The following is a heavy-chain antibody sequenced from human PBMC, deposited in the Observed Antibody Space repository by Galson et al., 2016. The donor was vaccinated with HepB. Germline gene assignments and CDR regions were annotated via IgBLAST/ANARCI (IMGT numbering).Heavy chain of an antibody. V-gene: IGHV3-30*18. CDR3: AKDYCSDTCHLGRWNV. CDR1: GFSFSNYG. Sequence: SLRLSCAASGFSFSNYGMHWVRQAPGKGLEWVAGVSYGGSKNYYVDSVKGRFTISRDNSKNTLYLQMNSLRPEDTAIYYCAKDYCSDTCHLGRWNVWDQGTPVTVSS. J-gene: IGHJ6*02. CDR2: VSYGGSKN. D-gene: IGHD2-15*01.